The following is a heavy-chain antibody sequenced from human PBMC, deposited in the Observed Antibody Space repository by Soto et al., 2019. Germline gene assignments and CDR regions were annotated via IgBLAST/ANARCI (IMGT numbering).Heavy chain of an antibody. Sequence: GWSLRLSCASSGFTVISKYMSWVRQAPGKGLEWVSIIWSAGNTYYADSVRGRFTISRDNLKNSLYLQMNSLKADDTAVYYCAREAPMDVWGQGTTVTVSS. J-gene: IGHJ6*02. CDR1: GFTVISKY. V-gene: IGHV3-53*01. CDR3: AREAPMDV. CDR2: IWSAGNT.